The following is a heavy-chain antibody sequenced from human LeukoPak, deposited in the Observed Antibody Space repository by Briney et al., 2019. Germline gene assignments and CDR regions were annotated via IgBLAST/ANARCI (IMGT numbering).Heavy chain of an antibody. CDR1: GYTFTGYY. Sequence: GASVKVSCKASGYTFTGYYMHWVRQAPGQGLEWMGWINPNSGGTNYAQKFQGRVTMARDTSISTAYMELSRLRSDDTAVYYCARGAYDYVWGSYRYTRYYYYMDVWGKGTTVTVSS. CDR3: ARGAYDYVWGSYRYTRYYYYMDV. D-gene: IGHD3-16*02. V-gene: IGHV1-2*02. CDR2: INPNSGGT. J-gene: IGHJ6*03.